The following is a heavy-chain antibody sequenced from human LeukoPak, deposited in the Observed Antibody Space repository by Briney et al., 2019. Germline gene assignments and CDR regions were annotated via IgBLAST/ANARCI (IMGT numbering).Heavy chain of an antibody. J-gene: IGHJ4*02. CDR2: IRFDGSNK. Sequence: GGYLRLSCAASGFTFSRYGMHWVRQAPGKGLELVAFIRFDGSNKYYADPVKGRFTISRDNSKNTLHLQMSSLRGEDTAVYYCAKDFTYAVAGRGDFDYWGQGTLVTVSS. D-gene: IGHD6-19*01. CDR1: GFTFSRYG. V-gene: IGHV3-30*02. CDR3: AKDFTYAVAGRGDFDY.